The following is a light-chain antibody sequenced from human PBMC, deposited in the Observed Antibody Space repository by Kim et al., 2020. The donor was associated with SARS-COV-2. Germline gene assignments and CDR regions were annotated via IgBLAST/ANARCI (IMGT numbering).Light chain of an antibody. CDR2: QDD. CDR3: QAWDSNRV. J-gene: IGLJ3*02. Sequence: SYELTQPPSVSVSPGQTATITCSGDKLTDKYACWYQQKPGQSPMLVIYQDDKRPSGIPERFSGSNSGDTATLTITGTLAIDEADYYCQAWDSNRVFG. V-gene: IGLV3-1*01. CDR1: KLTDKY.